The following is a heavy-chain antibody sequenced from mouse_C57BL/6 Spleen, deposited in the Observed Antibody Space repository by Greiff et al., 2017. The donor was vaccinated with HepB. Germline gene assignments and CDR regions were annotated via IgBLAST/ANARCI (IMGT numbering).Heavy chain of an antibody. CDR1: GYAFSSSW. D-gene: IGHD1-1*01. V-gene: IGHV1-82*01. CDR2: IYPGDGDT. J-gene: IGHJ2*01. CDR3: ARRGYYGSSYSYYFDY. Sequence: QVQLKQSGPELVKPGASVKISCKASGYAFSSSWMNWVKQRPGKGLEWIGRIYPGDGDTNYNGKFKGKATLTADKSSSTAYMQLSSLTSEDSAVYFCARRGYYGSSYSYYFDYWGQGTTLTVSS.